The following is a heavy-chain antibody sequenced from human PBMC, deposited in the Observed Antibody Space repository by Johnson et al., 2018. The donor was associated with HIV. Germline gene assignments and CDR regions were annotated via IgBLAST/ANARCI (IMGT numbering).Heavy chain of an antibody. Sequence: QVQLVESGGGVVQPGRSLRLSCAASGFTFSSYAMHWVRQAPGKGLEWVAIISYDGSNKYYADSVKGRFTISRDNSKNTLYLQMNNLRVEDTAVYYCARGPGGGEDALDIWGQGTMVTVSS. CDR2: ISYDGSNK. CDR1: GFTFSSYA. CDR3: ARGPGGGEDALDI. D-gene: IGHD3-16*01. J-gene: IGHJ3*02. V-gene: IGHV3-30*04.